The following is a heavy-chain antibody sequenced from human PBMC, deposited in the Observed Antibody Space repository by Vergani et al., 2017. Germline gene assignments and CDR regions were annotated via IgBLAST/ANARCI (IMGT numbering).Heavy chain of an antibody. J-gene: IGHJ3*02. Sequence: QVQLQESGPGLVKPSQTLSLTCTVSGGSISSGGYYWSWIRQHPGKGLEWIGYIYYSGSTYYNPSLKSLVTISVDTSKNQFSLKLSSVTAADTAVYYCAGSGITMVRGVIPDAFDIWGQGTMVTVSS. CDR2: IYYSGST. D-gene: IGHD3-10*01. V-gene: IGHV4-31*01. CDR1: GGSISSGGYY. CDR3: AGSGITMVRGVIPDAFDI.